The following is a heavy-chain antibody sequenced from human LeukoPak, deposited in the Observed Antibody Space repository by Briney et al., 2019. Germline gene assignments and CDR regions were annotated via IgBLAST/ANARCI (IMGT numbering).Heavy chain of an antibody. D-gene: IGHD6-19*01. Sequence: GGSLRLSCAASGFTFSSYSMNWVRQAPGKGLEWVSSISSSSSYIYYADSVKGRFTISRDNAKNSLYLQMNSLRAEDTAVYYCARGGQQWLVLGYWGQGTLVTVSS. CDR1: GFTFSSYS. CDR2: ISSSSSYI. CDR3: ARGGQQWLVLGY. V-gene: IGHV3-21*01. J-gene: IGHJ4*02.